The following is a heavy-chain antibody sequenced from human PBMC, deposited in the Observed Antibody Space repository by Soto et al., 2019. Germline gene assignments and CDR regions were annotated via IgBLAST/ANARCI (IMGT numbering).Heavy chain of an antibody. Sequence: EVQLVESGGGLVKPGGSLRLSCAASGFSFSEYSMTWVRQAPGKGLEWVSSISGSSYYIYYADSVKGRFTVSRDNDKNSLYLKMTSGGVDERVVYFGAGPGGGAGEFWGQGTLVTVSA. D-gene: IGHD3-16*01. CDR1: GFSFSEYS. J-gene: IGHJ1*01. CDR2: ISGSSYYI. V-gene: IGHV3-21*06. CDR3: AGPGGGAGEF.